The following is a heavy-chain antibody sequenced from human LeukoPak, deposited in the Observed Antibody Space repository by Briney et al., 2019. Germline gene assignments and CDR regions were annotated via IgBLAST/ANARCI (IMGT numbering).Heavy chain of an antibody. CDR2: IKSDGSST. CDR1: GFTFRTFW. CDR3: ARGNYYGMDV. V-gene: IGHV3-74*01. Sequence: GGSLRLSCAASGFTFRTFWMHWVRQAPGKELVWVSSIKSDGSSTTYADSVKGRFTISRDNAKYTLYLQMSSLRAEDTAIYYCARGNYYGMDVWGQGTTVTVSS. J-gene: IGHJ6*02.